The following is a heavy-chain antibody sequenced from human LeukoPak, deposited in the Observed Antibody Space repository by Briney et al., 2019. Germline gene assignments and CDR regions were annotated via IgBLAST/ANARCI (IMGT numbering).Heavy chain of an antibody. CDR2: ISAYKGST. CDR1: GYTFTGCG. J-gene: IGHJ4*02. V-gene: IGHV1-18*01. D-gene: IGHD3-22*01. CDR3: ARADSGGYYVAYWY. Sequence: GASVKVSCKASGYTFTGCGIIWVRQAPGQGLEWLGWISAYKGSTKYPQMFQGRVTVTTDTSTSTAYMELRSLRSDDTAVYYCARADSGGYYVAYWYWGQGTLVTVSS.